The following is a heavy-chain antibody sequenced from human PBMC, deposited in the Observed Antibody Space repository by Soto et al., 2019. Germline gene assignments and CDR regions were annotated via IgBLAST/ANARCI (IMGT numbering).Heavy chain of an antibody. V-gene: IGHV3-7*01. CDR1: GFTFSGST. CDR3: ARDIGPRRGYTANDS. CDR2: IKHDGSEK. Sequence: GGSLRLSCAASGFTFSGSTMHWVRQASGKGLEWVANIKHDGSEKYYADSLKGRFTISRDNAKNSLYLQMDSLTVEDTSIYYCARDIGPRRGYTANDSWGQGIVVTVSS. D-gene: IGHD6-25*01. J-gene: IGHJ4*02.